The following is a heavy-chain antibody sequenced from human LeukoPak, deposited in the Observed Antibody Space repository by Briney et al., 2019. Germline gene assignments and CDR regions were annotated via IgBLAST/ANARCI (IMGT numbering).Heavy chain of an antibody. D-gene: IGHD1-1*01. V-gene: IGHV3-7*01. CDR3: ATVTSYRVDY. CDR2: INHDGRKK. J-gene: IGHJ4*02. Sequence: GPLRLSCGASGFTFGTYWMSWVRQAPGKGLEWVANINHDGRKKCYVDSVKGRFTISRDNAKNLLYLQMNSLRPEDTAVYYCATVTSYRVDYWGQGTLVTVSS. CDR1: GFTFGTYW.